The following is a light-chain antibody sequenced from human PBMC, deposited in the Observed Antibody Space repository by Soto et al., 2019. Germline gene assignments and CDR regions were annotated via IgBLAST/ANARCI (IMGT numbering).Light chain of an antibody. Sequence: DIVMTQSPDSLAVSLGERATINCKSSQSVLYSSNNKNYLAWYQQKPGQPPNLLIYWASTRESGVPDRFSGSGSGTNFTLTISSLQAEEVAVYYCQQYYNTPWTFGQGTTVDI. V-gene: IGKV4-1*01. CDR1: QSVLYSSNNKNY. CDR2: WAS. CDR3: QQYYNTPWT. J-gene: IGKJ1*01.